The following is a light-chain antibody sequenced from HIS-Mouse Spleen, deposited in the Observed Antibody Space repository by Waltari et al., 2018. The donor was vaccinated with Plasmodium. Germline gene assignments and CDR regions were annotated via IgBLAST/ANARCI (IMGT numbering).Light chain of an antibody. CDR3: YSTDSSGNHRV. CDR2: EDS. CDR1: PLPKKY. Sequence: SYELTQPPSVSVSPGQTARITCSRDPLPKKYAYWYQQKSGQAPVLVSYEDSKRPPGIPERFSGSSSGTMATLTISGAQVEDEADYYCYSTDSSGNHRVFGGGTKLTVL. V-gene: IGLV3-10*01. J-gene: IGLJ3*02.